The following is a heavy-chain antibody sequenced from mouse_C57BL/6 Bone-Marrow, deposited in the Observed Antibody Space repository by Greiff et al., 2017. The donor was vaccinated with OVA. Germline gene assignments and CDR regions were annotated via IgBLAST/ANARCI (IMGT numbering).Heavy chain of an antibody. J-gene: IGHJ2*01. CDR2: INPGSGGT. CDR3: ARKTMVTGFDY. V-gene: IGHV1-54*01. Sequence: QVQLQQSGAELVRPGTSVKVSCKASGYAFTNYLIEWVKQRPGQGLEWIGAINPGSGGTNYNEKFKGKATLTADKSSSTAYMQLSSLTSEDSAVYFCARKTMVTGFDYWGQGTTLTVSS. CDR1: GYAFTNYL. D-gene: IGHD2-2*01.